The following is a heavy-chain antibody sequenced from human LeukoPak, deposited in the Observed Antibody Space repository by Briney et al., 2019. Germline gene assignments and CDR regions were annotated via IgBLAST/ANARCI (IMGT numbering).Heavy chain of an antibody. CDR2: IYYSGST. CDR3: ARPSDNSRGNAFDI. J-gene: IGHJ3*02. D-gene: IGHD1-20*01. V-gene: IGHV4-59*01. Sequence: ASETLSLTCTVSGGSISSYYWSWIRQPPGKGLEWIGYIYYSGSTNYNPSLKSRVTISVDMSKNQFSLKLSSVTAADTAVYYCARPSDNSRGNAFDIWGQGTMVTVSS. CDR1: GGSISSYY.